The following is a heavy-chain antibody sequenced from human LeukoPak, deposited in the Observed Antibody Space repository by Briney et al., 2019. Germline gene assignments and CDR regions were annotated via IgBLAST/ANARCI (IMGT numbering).Heavy chain of an antibody. CDR1: GYTFTSYG. Sequence: ASVKVSCKASGYTFTSYGISWVRQAPGQGLEWMGWISAYNGNTNYAQKLQGRVTMTTDTSTSTAYMELRSLRSDDAAVYYCARVMRSGSWYDYWGQGTLVTVSS. V-gene: IGHV1-18*04. D-gene: IGHD6-13*01. J-gene: IGHJ4*02. CDR2: ISAYNGNT. CDR3: ARVMRSGSWYDY.